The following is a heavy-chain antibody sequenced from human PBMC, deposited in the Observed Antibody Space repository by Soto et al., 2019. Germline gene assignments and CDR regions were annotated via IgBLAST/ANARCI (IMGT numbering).Heavy chain of an antibody. CDR3: ARESEDLTSNFDY. CDR2: ISSTTNYI. V-gene: IGHV3-21*06. CDR1: GFTFTGYS. J-gene: IGHJ4*02. Sequence: GGSLRLSCAASGFTFTGYSMNWVRQSPGKGLEWVSSISSTTNYIYHGDSMKGRFTISRDNAKNSLYLEMNSLRAEDTAVYYCARESEDLTSNFDYWGQGTLVTVSS.